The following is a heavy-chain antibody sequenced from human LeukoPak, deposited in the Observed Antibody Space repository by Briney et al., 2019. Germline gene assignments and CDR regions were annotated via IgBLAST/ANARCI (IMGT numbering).Heavy chain of an antibody. CDR3: ARHVAYYDILTGYYKGAFDI. Sequence: PSETLSLTCTVSGGSISSSSYYWGWIRQPPGKGLEWIGSVYYDGSAYYNPSLKSRVTISVDTSKNQFSLKLSSVTAADTAVYYCARHVAYYDILTGYYKGAFDIWGQGTMVTVSS. V-gene: IGHV4-39*01. J-gene: IGHJ3*02. D-gene: IGHD3-9*01. CDR2: VYYDGSA. CDR1: GGSISSSSYY.